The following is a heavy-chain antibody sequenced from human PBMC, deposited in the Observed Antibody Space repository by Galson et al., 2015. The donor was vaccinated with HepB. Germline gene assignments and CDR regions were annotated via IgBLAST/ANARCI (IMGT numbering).Heavy chain of an antibody. D-gene: IGHD1-7*01. Sequence: SLRLSCAASGFTFSSYAMSWVRQAPGKGLEWVSAISGSGGSTYYADSVKGRFTIPRDNSKNTLYLQMNSLRAEDTAVYYCARGTGTTVDYYYYYMDVWGKGTTVTVSS. J-gene: IGHJ6*03. CDR2: ISGSGGST. V-gene: IGHV3-23*01. CDR3: ARGTGTTVDYYYYYMDV. CDR1: GFTFSSYA.